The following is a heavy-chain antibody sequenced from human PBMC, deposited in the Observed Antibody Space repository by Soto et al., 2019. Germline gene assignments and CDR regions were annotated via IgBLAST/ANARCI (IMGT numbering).Heavy chain of an antibody. CDR1: GFTFTSSA. D-gene: IGHD6-13*01. J-gene: IGHJ4*02. Sequence: ASVKVSCKASGFTFTSSAVQWVRQARGQRLEWIGWIVVGSGNTNYAQKFQERVTITRDMSTSTAYMELSSLRSEDTAVYYCAAAAAGSIAAAGTSDYWGQGTRVTVSS. V-gene: IGHV1-58*01. CDR3: AAAAAGSIAAAGTSDY. CDR2: IVVGSGNT.